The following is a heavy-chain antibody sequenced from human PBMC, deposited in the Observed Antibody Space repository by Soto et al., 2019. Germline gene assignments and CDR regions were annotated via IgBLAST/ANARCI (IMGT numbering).Heavy chain of an antibody. CDR1: VASITISIYN. CDR3: ARRSSGTRFDP. J-gene: IGHJ5*02. CDR2: IYYSGST. D-gene: IGHD3-10*01. Sequence: QLQLQESGPGLVKPSETLSLTRPFPVASITISIYNWGWFGQPPGKGLEWIGSIYYSGSTYYNPSLKSRVTISVDTSKNQFSLKLSSVTAADTAVYYCARRSSGTRFDPWGQGTLVTVSS. V-gene: IGHV4-39*01.